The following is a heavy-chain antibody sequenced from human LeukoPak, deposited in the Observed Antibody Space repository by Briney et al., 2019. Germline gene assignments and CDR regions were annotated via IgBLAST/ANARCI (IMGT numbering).Heavy chain of an antibody. CDR2: IRYDGSNK. CDR3: AKASAAFWSGYYSDYYYYMDV. V-gene: IGHV3-30*02. Sequence: GGSLRLSCAASGFTFSSYGMHWVRQAPGKGLEWVAFIRYDGSNKYYADSVKGRFTISRDNSKNTLYLQMNSLRAEDTAMYYCAKASAAFWSGYYSDYYYYMDVWGKGTTVTVSS. CDR1: GFTFSSYG. J-gene: IGHJ6*03. D-gene: IGHD3-3*01.